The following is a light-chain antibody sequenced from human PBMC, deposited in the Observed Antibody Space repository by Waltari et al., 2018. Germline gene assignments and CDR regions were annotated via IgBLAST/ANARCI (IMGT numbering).Light chain of an antibody. CDR2: EDS. CDR3: YSTDSSGNRDV. V-gene: IGLV3-10*01. J-gene: IGLJ6*01. CDR1: ALPKQS. Sequence: SYELTQPPSVSVSPGQTARIPCSGDALPKQSAYWYQQKSGQAPVLVIYEDSKRPSGIPERFSGSSSGTMVTLTISGAQVEDEADYYCYSTDSSGNRDVFGSGTKVTVL.